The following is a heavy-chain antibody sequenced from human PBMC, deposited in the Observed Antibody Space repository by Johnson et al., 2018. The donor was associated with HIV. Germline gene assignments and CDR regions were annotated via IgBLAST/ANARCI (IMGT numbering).Heavy chain of an antibody. D-gene: IGHD1-26*01. CDR2: INWNGDST. CDR3: VKDQWGKWYSGTYGGAFDI. J-gene: IGHJ3*02. Sequence: VQLVESGGGVVRPGGSLRLSCAASGFTFDDYGMNWVRQAPGKGLEWVSGINWNGDSTGYADSVKGRFTISRDNAKNSLYLQMNSLRADDTALDYCVKDQWGKWYSGTYGGAFDIWGQGTMVTVSS. V-gene: IGHV3-20*04. CDR1: GFTFDDYG.